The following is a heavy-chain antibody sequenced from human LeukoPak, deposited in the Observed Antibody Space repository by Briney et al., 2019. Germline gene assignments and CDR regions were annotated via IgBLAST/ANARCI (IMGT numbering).Heavy chain of an antibody. CDR3: ARWGGYGDLYYFDY. CDR1: GGSISSYY. J-gene: IGHJ4*02. D-gene: IGHD4-17*01. CDR2: IYYSGST. Sequence: SETLSLTCTVSGGSISSYYWSWIRQPPGKGLEWIGYIYYSGSTNYNPSLKSRVTISVNTSKNQFSLKLSSVTAADTAVYYCARWGGYGDLYYFDYWGQGTLVTVSS. V-gene: IGHV4-59*01.